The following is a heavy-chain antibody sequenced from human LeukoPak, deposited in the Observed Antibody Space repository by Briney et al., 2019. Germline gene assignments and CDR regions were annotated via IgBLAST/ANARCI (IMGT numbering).Heavy chain of an antibody. CDR3: ARAPPLYCSSSTSCFFYYYYGMDV. CDR2: MNPNSGNT. D-gene: IGHD2-2*01. J-gene: IGHJ6*02. V-gene: IGHV1-8*02. CDR1: GYTFTSYD. Sequence: ASVKVSCKASGYTFTSYDINWVRQATGQGLEWMGWMNPNSGNTGYAQKFQGRVTMTRNTSISTAYMELSSLRSEDTAVYYCARAPPLYCSSSTSCFFYYYYGMDVWGQGTTVTVSS.